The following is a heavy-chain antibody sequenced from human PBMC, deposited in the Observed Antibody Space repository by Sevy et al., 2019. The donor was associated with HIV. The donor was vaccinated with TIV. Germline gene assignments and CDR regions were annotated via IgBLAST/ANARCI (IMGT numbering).Heavy chain of an antibody. CDR3: ALERLSSDVAEYFQN. CDR2: ISFDATTK. D-gene: IGHD1-1*01. J-gene: IGHJ1*01. Sequence: GGSLRLSCAASGFTFNRYSMHWVRQAPGKGLEWVATISFDATTKHYPDSVKGRFTISRDNFQNSLFLQMDSLRPEDTAVYYCALERLSSDVAEYFQNWGQGTLVTVSS. CDR1: GFTFNRYS. V-gene: IGHV3-30-3*01.